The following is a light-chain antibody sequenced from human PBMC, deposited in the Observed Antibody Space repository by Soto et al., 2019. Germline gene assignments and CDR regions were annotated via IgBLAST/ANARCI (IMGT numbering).Light chain of an antibody. J-gene: IGLJ1*01. V-gene: IGLV2-14*01. CDR2: DVS. Sequence: QSVLTQPASVSGSPGQSITISCTGTSSDVGGYNYVSWYQQHPGKAPKLMIYDVSNRPSGVSNRFSGSKSGNTASLTISGLQAEDEADYYCGSYTSSSTPLYVFGTGTKLTVL. CDR1: SSDVGGYNY. CDR3: GSYTSSSTPLYV.